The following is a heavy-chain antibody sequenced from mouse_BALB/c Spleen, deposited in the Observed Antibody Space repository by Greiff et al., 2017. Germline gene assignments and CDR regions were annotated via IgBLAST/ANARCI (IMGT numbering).Heavy chain of an antibody. CDR3: VRGYYDYDEVDY. V-gene: IGHV14-1*02. J-gene: IGHJ2*01. CDR2: LDPENGNT. Sequence: VQLKQSGAELVRPGALVKLSCKASGFNIKDYYMHWVKQRPEQGLEWIGWLDPENGNTIYDPKFQGKASITADTSSNTAYLQLSSLTSEDTAVYYGVRGYYDYDEVDYWGQGTTRTVSA. CDR1: GFNIKDYY. D-gene: IGHD2-4*01.